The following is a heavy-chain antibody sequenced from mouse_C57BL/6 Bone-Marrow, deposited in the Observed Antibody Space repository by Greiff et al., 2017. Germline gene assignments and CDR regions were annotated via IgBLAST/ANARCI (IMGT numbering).Heavy chain of an antibody. J-gene: IGHJ1*03. Sequence: EVQLQESGGGLVKPGGSLKLSCAASGFTFSSYAMSWVRQTPEKRLEWVATISDGGSYTCYPDNVKGRFTISRDNAKNNLYLQMSHLKSEDTAMYYCARDLHYYVDVWGTGTTVTVSS. CDR1: GFTFSSYA. D-gene: IGHD1-2*01. CDR2: ISDGGSYT. V-gene: IGHV5-4*01. CDR3: ARDLHYYVDV.